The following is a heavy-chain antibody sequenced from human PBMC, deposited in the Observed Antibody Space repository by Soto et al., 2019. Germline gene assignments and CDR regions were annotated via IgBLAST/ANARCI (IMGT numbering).Heavy chain of an antibody. CDR3: ARGGDDFRNSYYAY. D-gene: IGHD3-3*01. V-gene: IGHV3-7*01. J-gene: IGHJ4*02. CDR2: IKQDGSDK. Sequence: GGSLRLSCAASGFTFSGYYMSWVRQARGNGLEWVANIKQDGSDKYYVDSVKGRFTISRDNAKNSLYLQMNSLRADDTAVYYCARGGDDFRNSYYAYWGQGVLVTVSS. CDR1: GFTFSGYY.